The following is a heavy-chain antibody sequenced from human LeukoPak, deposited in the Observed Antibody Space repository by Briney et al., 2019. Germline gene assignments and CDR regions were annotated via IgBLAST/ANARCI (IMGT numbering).Heavy chain of an antibody. V-gene: IGHV1-2*02. Sequence: ASLKVSCKASGYTFTDYYLHWVRQAPGQGLEWMGWINPNSGVTNYAQNFQGRVTMARDTSINTAYLELSSLTSDDTAVYYCARETVYYFDNWGQGTLVTVSS. J-gene: IGHJ4*02. CDR1: GYTFTDYY. CDR3: ARETVYYFDN. CDR2: INPNSGVT. D-gene: IGHD2-21*02.